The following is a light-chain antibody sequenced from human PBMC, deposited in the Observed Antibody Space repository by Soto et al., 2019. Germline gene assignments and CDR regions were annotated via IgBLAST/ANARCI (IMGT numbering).Light chain of an antibody. CDR3: ATWDSRLSSTV. Sequence: QSALTQPRSVSGSPGQSVTISCTGTSSDVGGYKYVSWYQQKPGKAPKLIIYGVSRWPSGVPNRFSGSKSGNRASLTISGLQAEDEGDYYCATWDSRLSSTVFGSGTKLTVL. V-gene: IGLV2-11*01. J-gene: IGLJ1*01. CDR2: GVS. CDR1: SSDVGGYKY.